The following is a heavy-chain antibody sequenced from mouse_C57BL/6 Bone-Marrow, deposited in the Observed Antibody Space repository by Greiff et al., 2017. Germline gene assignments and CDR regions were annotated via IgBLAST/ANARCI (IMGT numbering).Heavy chain of an antibody. J-gene: IGHJ1*03. V-gene: IGHV1-85*01. Sequence: QVQLKESGPELVKPGASVKLSCKASGYTFTSYDINWVKQRPGQGLEWIGWLYPRDGSTKYNEKFKGKATLTVDTYSSTAYMELHSLTSEDSAVYFCARLECDGSSGDWYFDVWGTGTTVTGSS. D-gene: IGHD1-1*01. CDR1: GYTFTSYD. CDR3: ARLECDGSSGDWYFDV. CDR2: LYPRDGST.